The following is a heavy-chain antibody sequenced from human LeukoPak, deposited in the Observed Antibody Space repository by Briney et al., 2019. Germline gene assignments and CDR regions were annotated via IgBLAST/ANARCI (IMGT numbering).Heavy chain of an antibody. CDR1: GYTFTSYG. V-gene: IGHV1-18*01. CDR2: ISAYNGNT. J-gene: IGHJ4*02. CDR3: ARDRSTGYSYGYPKTLDY. Sequence: ASVKVSCKASGYTFTSYGISWVRQAPGQGLEWMGWISAYNGNTNYAQKLQGRVTMTTGTSTSTAYMELSSLRSEDTAVYYCARDRSTGYSYGYPKTLDYWGQGTLVTVSS. D-gene: IGHD5-18*01.